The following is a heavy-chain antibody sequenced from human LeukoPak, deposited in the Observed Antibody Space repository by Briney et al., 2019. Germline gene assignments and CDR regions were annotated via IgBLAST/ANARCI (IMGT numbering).Heavy chain of an antibody. CDR1: GYTFTSYG. Sequence: ASVKVSCKASGYTFTSYGISWVRQAPGQGLEWMGWISAYNGNTNYAQKLQGRVTMTTDTSTSTAYMELRSLRSDDTAVYYCARVWSDFATYYGGSYNWFDPWGQGTLVTVSS. D-gene: IGHD4-23*01. CDR2: ISAYNGNT. J-gene: IGHJ5*02. CDR3: ARVWSDFATYYGGSYNWFDP. V-gene: IGHV1-18*01.